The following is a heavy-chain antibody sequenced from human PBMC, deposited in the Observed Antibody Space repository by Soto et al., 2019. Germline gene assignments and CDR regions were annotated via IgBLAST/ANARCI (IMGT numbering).Heavy chain of an antibody. V-gene: IGHV4-59*01. D-gene: IGHD6-19*01. CDR2: IYYSGST. J-gene: IGHJ5*02. CDR3: ARAQQWQEFDP. Sequence: SETLSLTCTVSGGSISSYYWSWIRQPPGKGLEWIGYIYYSGSTNYNPSLKSRVTISVDTSKNQFSLKLSSVTAADTAVYYCARAQQWQEFDPWGQGTLVTVSS. CDR1: GGSISSYY.